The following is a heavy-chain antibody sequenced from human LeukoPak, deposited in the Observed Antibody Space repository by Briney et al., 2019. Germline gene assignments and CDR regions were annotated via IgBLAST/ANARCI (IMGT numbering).Heavy chain of an antibody. V-gene: IGHV4-59*10. J-gene: IGHJ4*02. CDR3: ARSPGRGSSWPKTDLDY. CDR1: GGSFSGYY. CDR2: IYTSGST. Sequence: PSETLSLTCAVYGGSFSGYYWSWIRQPAGKGLEWIGRIYTSGSTNYNPSLKSRVTMSVDTSKNQFSLKLSSVTAADTAVYYCARSPGRGSSWPKTDLDYWGQGTLVTVSS. D-gene: IGHD6-13*01.